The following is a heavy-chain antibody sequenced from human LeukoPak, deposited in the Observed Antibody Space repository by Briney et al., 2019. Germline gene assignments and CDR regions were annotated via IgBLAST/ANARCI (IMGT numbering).Heavy chain of an antibody. CDR1: GGSISSGGYY. Sequence: PSETLSLTCTVSGGSISSGGYYWSWIRQHPGKGLVWIGYIYYSGSTYYNPSLKSRVTISVDTSKNQFSLKLSSVTAADTAVYYCARGPIDYGDYDWDYWGQGTLVTVSS. V-gene: IGHV4-31*03. J-gene: IGHJ4*02. D-gene: IGHD4-17*01. CDR2: IYYSGST. CDR3: ARGPIDYGDYDWDY.